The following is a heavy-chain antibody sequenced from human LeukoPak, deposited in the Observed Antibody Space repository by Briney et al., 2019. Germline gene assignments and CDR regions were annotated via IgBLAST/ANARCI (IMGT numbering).Heavy chain of an antibody. Sequence: SSETLSLTCTVSGGSICSYYWSWIRQPAGKGLEWIGRIYYSGSTNYNPSLKSRVTISVDTSKNQFSLKLSSVTAADTAVYYCARYYYGSGSYYNPLVYMDVWGKGTTVTISS. CDR3: ARYYYGSGSYYNPLVYMDV. D-gene: IGHD3-10*01. CDR1: GGSICSYY. CDR2: IYYSGST. J-gene: IGHJ6*03. V-gene: IGHV4-4*07.